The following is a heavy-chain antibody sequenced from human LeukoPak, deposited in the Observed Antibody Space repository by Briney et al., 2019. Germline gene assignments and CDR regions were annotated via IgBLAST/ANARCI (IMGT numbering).Heavy chain of an antibody. V-gene: IGHV4-4*08. CDR2: LYTTTT. J-gene: IGHJ3*02. D-gene: IGHD5-24*01. CDR3: ARRNIRGYNSFNI. Sequence: SEALSLTRTVSGGSISTYYWSWIRQAPGAGLQWLGYLYTTTTSYNPSLKRRITISADTSKNQFSLRLNSVTAADTAVYYCARRNIRGYNSFNIWGQGTKVTVSS. CDR1: GGSISTYY.